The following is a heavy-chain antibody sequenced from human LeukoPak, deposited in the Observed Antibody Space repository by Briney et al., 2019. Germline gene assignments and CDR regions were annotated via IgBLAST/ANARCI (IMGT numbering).Heavy chain of an antibody. D-gene: IGHD6-13*01. J-gene: IGHJ5*02. CDR3: ARVQAEYSSSWDNWFDP. CDR2: IYPGDSDT. V-gene: IGHV5-51*01. CDR1: GYSFTSYW. Sequence: GESLKISCKGSGYSFTSYWIGWVRQMPGKGLEWMGIIYPGDSDTRYSPSFQGQVTIPADKSISTAYLQWSSLKASDTAMYYCARVQAEYSSSWDNWFDPWGQGTLVTVSS.